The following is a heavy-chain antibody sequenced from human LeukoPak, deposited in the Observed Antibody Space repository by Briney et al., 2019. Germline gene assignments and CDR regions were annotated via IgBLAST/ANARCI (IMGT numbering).Heavy chain of an antibody. Sequence: ASVKVSCKASGYTFTSYDINWVRQATGQGLEWMGWMNPNSGNTGYAQKFQGRVTVTRNTSISTAYMELSSLRSEDTAVYYCAAVRWTNRFDPWGQGTLVTVSS. D-gene: IGHD5-24*01. V-gene: IGHV1-8*01. J-gene: IGHJ5*02. CDR1: GYTFTSYD. CDR2: MNPNSGNT. CDR3: AAVRWTNRFDP.